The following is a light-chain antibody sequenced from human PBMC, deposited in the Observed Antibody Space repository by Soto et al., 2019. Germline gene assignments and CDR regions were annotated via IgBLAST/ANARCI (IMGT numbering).Light chain of an antibody. CDR1: SRDVGGQNY. V-gene: IGLV2-8*01. CDR2: AVS. CDR3: CSHAGNNNYP. Sequence: QSLLTQPPSASGSPGQSVAISCTGTSRDVGGQNYVSWYQQHPGKAPKLIIYAVSNRPSGVPDRFSGSKSGNTASLTISGLRAEDEADYYCCSHAGNNNYPLGTGTKVTV. J-gene: IGLJ1*01.